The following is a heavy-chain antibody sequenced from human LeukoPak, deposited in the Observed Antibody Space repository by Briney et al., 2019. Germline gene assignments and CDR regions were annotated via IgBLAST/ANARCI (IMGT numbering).Heavy chain of an antibody. J-gene: IGHJ3*01. CDR2: ISSSINI. CDR3: ARDAGIVAFDV. Sequence: GSLRLSCAASGFMFGGYTINWVGQAPGKGLEWVSSISSSINIYYAESVKGRFTISRDSAKNLVSLQLNSLRAEDTAVYYCARDAGIVAFDVWGQGTTVTVSS. V-gene: IGHV3-21*06. D-gene: IGHD2-15*01. CDR1: GFMFGGYT.